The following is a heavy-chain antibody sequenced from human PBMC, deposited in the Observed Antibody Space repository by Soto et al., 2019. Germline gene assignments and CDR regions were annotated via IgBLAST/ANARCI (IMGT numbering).Heavy chain of an antibody. Sequence: SLKVSCKASAGTFSSYAISWVRQAPGQGLEWMGGIIPIFGTANYAQKFQGRVTITADKSTSTAYMELSSLRSEDTAVYYCARALDRGYDFWSGCYPFGYWGQGTLVTVSS. CDR3: ARALDRGYDFWSGCYPFGY. CDR2: IIPIFGTA. CDR1: AGTFSSYA. J-gene: IGHJ4*02. V-gene: IGHV1-69*06. D-gene: IGHD3-3*01.